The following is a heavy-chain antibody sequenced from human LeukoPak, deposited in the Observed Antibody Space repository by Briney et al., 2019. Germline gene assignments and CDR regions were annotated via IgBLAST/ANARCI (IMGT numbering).Heavy chain of an antibody. D-gene: IGHD2-21*02. CDR3: ARGSGDWTYYFDY. CDR2: IIPILGIA. V-gene: IGHV1-69*04. CDR1: GGTFSSYA. Sequence: SVKVSCKASGGTFSSYAISWVRQAPGQGLGWMGRIIPILGIANYAQKFQGRVTITADKSTSTAYMELSSLRSEDTAVYYCARGSGDWTYYFDYWGQGTLVTVSS. J-gene: IGHJ4*02.